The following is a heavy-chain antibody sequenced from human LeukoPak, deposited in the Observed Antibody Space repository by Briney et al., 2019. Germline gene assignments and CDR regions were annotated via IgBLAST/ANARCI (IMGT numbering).Heavy chain of an antibody. V-gene: IGHV1-69*13. CDR1: GGTFSSYA. CDR3: ARRRSSSWYDSVSWFDP. D-gene: IGHD6-13*01. CDR2: IIPIFGTA. Sequence: SVKVSCKASGGTFSSYAISWVRQAPGQGLEWMGGIIPIFGTANYAQKFQGRVTITADESTSTAYMELSSLRSEDTAVYYCARRRSSSWYDSVSWFDPWGQRTLVTVSS. J-gene: IGHJ5*02.